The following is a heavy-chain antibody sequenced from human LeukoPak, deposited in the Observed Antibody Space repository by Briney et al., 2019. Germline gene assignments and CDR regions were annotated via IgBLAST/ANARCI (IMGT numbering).Heavy chain of an antibody. V-gene: IGHV3-53*01. CDR2: IYSGGST. D-gene: IGHD3-22*01. CDR3: ARASLSSGYYYDAFDI. CDR1: GFTVSSNY. Sequence: PGGSLRLSCAASGFTVSSNYMSWVRQAPGKGLEWVSVIYSGGSTNYADSVKGRFTISRDNSKNTLYLQMNSLRAEDTAVYYCARASLSSGYYYDAFDIWGQGTVITVSS. J-gene: IGHJ3*02.